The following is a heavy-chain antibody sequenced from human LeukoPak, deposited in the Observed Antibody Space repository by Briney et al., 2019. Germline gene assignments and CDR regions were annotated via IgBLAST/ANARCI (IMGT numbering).Heavy chain of an antibody. CDR3: ARDHGASTYCGGDCYRNDAFDI. D-gene: IGHD2-21*02. CDR2: ISSSSSYI. J-gene: IGHJ3*02. CDR1: GFTFSSYS. V-gene: IGHV3-21*01. Sequence: GGSLRLSCAASGFTFSSYSMNWVRQAPGKGLEWVSSISSSSSYIIYANSVKGRLTIQRHHAKNSLYLQMNSLRAEDTAVYYCARDHGASTYCGGDCYRNDAFDIWGQGTMVTVSS.